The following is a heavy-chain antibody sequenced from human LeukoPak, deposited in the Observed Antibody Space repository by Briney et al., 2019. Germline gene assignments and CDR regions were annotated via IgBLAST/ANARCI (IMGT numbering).Heavy chain of an antibody. V-gene: IGHV3-11*04. CDR2: ISSSGSTI. D-gene: IGHD5-18*01. CDR1: GFTFSDYY. Sequence: PGGSLRLSCAASGFTFSDYYMSWIRQAPGKGLEWVSYISSSGSTIYYADSVKGRFTISRDNAKNSLYLQMNSLRPEDTAVYYCARAMTTAWYFDYWGQGTLVTVSS. J-gene: IGHJ4*02. CDR3: ARAMTTAWYFDY.